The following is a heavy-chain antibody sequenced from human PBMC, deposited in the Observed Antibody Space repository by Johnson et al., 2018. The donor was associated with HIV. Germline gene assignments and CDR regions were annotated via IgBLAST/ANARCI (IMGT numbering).Heavy chain of an antibody. D-gene: IGHD1-26*01. V-gene: IGHV3-9*01. J-gene: IGHJ3*02. Sequence: VQLVESGGGLVQPGRSLRLSCAASGFTFDDYAMHWVRQAPGKGLEWVSGISWNSGSIGYADSVKGRFTISRDNAKNSLYLQMNSLRAEDTALYYCARDLGGRYAGLDAFDIWGQGTMVTVSS. CDR2: ISWNSGSI. CDR3: ARDLGGRYAGLDAFDI. CDR1: GFTFDDYA.